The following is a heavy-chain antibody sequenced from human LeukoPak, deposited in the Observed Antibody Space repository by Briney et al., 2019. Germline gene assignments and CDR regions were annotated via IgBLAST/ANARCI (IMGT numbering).Heavy chain of an antibody. CDR2: ITPYNGNT. J-gene: IGHJ4*02. CDR1: GYTFIGYS. D-gene: IGHD4-23*01. V-gene: IGHV1-18*01. CDR3: AREYGGNPGLFGY. Sequence: ASVKVSCKASGYTFIGYSISWVRQAPGHGLEWMGWITPYNGNTNYVQNFQGRVTMTTDTSTSTAYMELRSLRSDDTPVYYCAREYGGNPGLFGYWGQGTLVTVSS.